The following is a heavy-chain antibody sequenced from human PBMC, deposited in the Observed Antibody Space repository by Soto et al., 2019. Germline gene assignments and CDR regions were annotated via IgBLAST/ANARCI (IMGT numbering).Heavy chain of an antibody. V-gene: IGHV3-23*01. J-gene: IGHJ6*02. CDR1: GFTFSSYA. CDR3: AKPRSRILVMGGMDV. Sequence: GGSLRLSCAASGFTFSSYAMSWVRQAPGKGLEWVSAISGSGGSTYYADYVKGRFTISRGNSKNTLYLQMNSLRAEDTAVYYCAKPRSRILVMGGMDVWGQGTTLTVSS. D-gene: IGHD2-15*01. CDR2: ISGSGGST.